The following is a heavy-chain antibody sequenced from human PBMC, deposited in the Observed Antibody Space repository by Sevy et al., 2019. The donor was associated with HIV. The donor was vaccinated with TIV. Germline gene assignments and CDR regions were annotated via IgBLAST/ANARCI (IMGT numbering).Heavy chain of an antibody. CDR1: GYTLTELS. Sequence: ASVKVSCKVSGYTLTELSMHWVRQAPGKGLEWMGGFDPEDGETIYAQKFQGRVTMTEDTSTDTAYMELGSLRSEDTAVYYCATVIGYGSSSLSAFDIWGQGTMVTVSS. V-gene: IGHV1-24*01. J-gene: IGHJ3*02. D-gene: IGHD6-6*01. CDR2: FDPEDGET. CDR3: ATVIGYGSSSLSAFDI.